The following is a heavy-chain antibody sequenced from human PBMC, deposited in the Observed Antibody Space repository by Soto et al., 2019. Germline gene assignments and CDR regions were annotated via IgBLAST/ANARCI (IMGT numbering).Heavy chain of an antibody. Sequence: QVQLVECGGGVVQPGRSLRLSCTASRFTLSDYGMHWVRQAPGKGLEWVAVIWHDGGEKYYADSVTGRFTISRDNSKNTVHLQIDSLGTEDTALYYCARDPGRDSPIDYWGQGTLVTVSS. CDR3: ARDPGRDSPIDY. CDR1: RFTLSDYG. D-gene: IGHD3-22*01. J-gene: IGHJ4*02. CDR2: IWHDGGEK. V-gene: IGHV3-33*01.